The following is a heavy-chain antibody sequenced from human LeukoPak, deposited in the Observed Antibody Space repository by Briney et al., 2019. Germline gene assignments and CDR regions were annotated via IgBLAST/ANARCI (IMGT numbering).Heavy chain of an antibody. D-gene: IGHD6-25*01. CDR3: ARDTQYSSGWGYFDY. V-gene: IGHV3-21*01. CDR1: GFTFSSYS. Sequence: GGSLRLSCAASGFTFSSYSMNWVRQAPGKGLEWVSSISSSSSYIYYADSVKGRFTISRDNAKNSLYLQMNSLRAEDTAVYYCARDTQYSSGWGYFDYWGQGTLVTVSS. J-gene: IGHJ4*02. CDR2: ISSSSSYI.